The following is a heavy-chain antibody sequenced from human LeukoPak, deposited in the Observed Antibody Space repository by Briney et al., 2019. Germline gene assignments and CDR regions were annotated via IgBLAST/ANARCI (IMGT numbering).Heavy chain of an antibody. Sequence: SETLSLTCNVSGGSISSYYWSWIRQPPGKGLEWIGYIYNSGSTSYNPSLKSRVTISVDTSKSQFSLKLNSVTAADTAVYYCARHLLDNVLYALLGSWGQGTLVTVSS. CDR3: ARHLLDNVLYALLGS. D-gene: IGHD2-2*03. CDR2: IYNSGST. CDR1: GGSISSYY. V-gene: IGHV4-59*08. J-gene: IGHJ5*02.